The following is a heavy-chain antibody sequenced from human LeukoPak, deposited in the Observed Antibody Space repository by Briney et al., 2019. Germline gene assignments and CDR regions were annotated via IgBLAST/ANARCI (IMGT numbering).Heavy chain of an antibody. CDR1: GNTFTSYD. Sequence: ASVKVSCKASGNTFTSYDINWVRQATGQGLEWMGWMNPNSGNTGYAQKFQGRVTMTRNTSISTAYMELSSLRSEDTAVYYCARTKIGYSYGVPPDYWGQGTLVTVSS. CDR3: ARTKIGYSYGVPPDY. D-gene: IGHD5-18*01. V-gene: IGHV1-8*01. J-gene: IGHJ4*02. CDR2: MNPNSGNT.